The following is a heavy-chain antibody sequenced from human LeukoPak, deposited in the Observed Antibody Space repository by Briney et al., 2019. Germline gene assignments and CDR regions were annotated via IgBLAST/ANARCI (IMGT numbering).Heavy chain of an antibody. CDR3: ASSPRIAAPAAFDI. Sequence: GSSVKVSCKASGGTLSSYAISWVRQAPGQGLEWMGRIIPILGIANYAQKFQGRVTITADKSTSTAYMELSSLRSEDTAVYYCASSPRIAAPAAFDIWGQGTMVTVSS. CDR1: GGTLSSYA. D-gene: IGHD6-13*01. J-gene: IGHJ3*02. V-gene: IGHV1-69*04. CDR2: IIPILGIA.